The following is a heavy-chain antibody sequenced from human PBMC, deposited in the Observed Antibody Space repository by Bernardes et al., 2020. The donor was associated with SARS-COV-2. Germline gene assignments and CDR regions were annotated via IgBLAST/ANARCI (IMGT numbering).Heavy chain of an antibody. D-gene: IGHD6-13*01. CDR1: GGSVSSSEDY. CDR3: YTNSWYSPLSDY. V-gene: IGHV4-39*01. Sequence: SETLSLTSTVSGGSVSSSEDYWGWIRQSPGKGLEWIGSIHHSGSTYYNPSLKSRVTISIDTSKNQFSLKMRSVTAADTAVYFSYTNSWYSPLSDYWGQGALVTVSS. CDR2: IHHSGST. J-gene: IGHJ4*02.